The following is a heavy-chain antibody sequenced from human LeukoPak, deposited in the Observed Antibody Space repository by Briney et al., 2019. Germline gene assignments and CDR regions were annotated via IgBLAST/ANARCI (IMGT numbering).Heavy chain of an antibody. CDR1: GYTFTSYY. D-gene: IGHD4-17*01. V-gene: IGHV1-46*01. CDR3: ARNYGAYPHLDY. CDR2: INPSGGST. Sequence: ASVKVSCKASGYTFTSYYMHWVRQAPGQVLEWMGIINPSGGSTSYAQKFRGRVTMTRDTSTSTVYMELSSLRSEDTAVYYCARNYGAYPHLDYWGQGTLVTVSS. J-gene: IGHJ4*02.